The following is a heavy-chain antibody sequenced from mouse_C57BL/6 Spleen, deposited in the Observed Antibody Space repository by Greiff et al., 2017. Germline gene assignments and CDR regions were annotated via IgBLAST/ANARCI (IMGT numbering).Heavy chain of an antibody. CDR2: INPGSGGT. J-gene: IGHJ2*01. Sequence: VQLQQSGAELVRPGTSVKVSCKASGYAFTNYLIEWVKQRPGQGLEWIGVINPGSGGTNYNEKFKGKATLTADKSSSTAYMQLSSLTSEDSAVYFCARWYYGSSDYFDYWGQGTTLTVSS. CDR1: GYAFTNYL. D-gene: IGHD1-1*01. CDR3: ARWYYGSSDYFDY. V-gene: IGHV1-54*01.